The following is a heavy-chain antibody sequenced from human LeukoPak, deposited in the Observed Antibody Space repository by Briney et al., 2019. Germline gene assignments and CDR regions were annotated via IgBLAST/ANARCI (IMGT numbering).Heavy chain of an antibody. CDR2: ISSSSSTI. CDR3: ARDVRYDYVWGSYRYNWFDP. V-gene: IGHV3-48*04. Sequence: GGSLRLSCAASGFTFSSYGMTWVRQAPGKGLGWVSYISSSSSTIYYADSVKGRFTISRDNAKNSLYLQMNSLRAEDTALYYCARDVRYDYVWGSYRYNWFDPWGQGTLVTVSS. D-gene: IGHD3-16*02. CDR1: GFTFSSYG. J-gene: IGHJ5*02.